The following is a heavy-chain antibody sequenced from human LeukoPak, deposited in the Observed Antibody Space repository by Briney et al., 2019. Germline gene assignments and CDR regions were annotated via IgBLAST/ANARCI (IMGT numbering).Heavy chain of an antibody. CDR1: GYTLTSFS. D-gene: IGHD2-15*01. Sequence: GASVKVSCKASGYTLTSFSISWVRQAPGQGLEWMGWISAYNGYTDYAQKLQGRVTMTTDTPTNTAYMELRSLRSDDTAVYYCARGDCSGDRCYLPEYFQHWGQGTLVTVSS. CDR2: ISAYNGYT. V-gene: IGHV1-18*01. J-gene: IGHJ1*01. CDR3: ARGDCSGDRCYLPEYFQH.